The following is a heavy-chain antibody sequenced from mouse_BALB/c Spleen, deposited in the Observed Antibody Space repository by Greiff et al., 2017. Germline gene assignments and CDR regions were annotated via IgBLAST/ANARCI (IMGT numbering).Heavy chain of an antibody. D-gene: IGHD1-1*01. J-gene: IGHJ4*01. Sequence: VQLQQSGPGLVAPSHSLSITCTASGFSLTGYGVNWVRQPPGKGLEWLGMIWADGSTDYNSALKSRLSISTDNSKSQVFLKMNSLQTGDTARYYCARDKDYVAVDYWGQGTSVTVSS. CDR2: IWADGST. CDR3: ARDKDYVAVDY. V-gene: IGHV2-6-7*01. CDR1: GFSLTGYG.